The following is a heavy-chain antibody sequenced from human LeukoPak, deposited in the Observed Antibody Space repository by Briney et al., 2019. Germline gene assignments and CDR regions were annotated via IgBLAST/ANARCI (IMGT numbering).Heavy chain of an antibody. V-gene: IGHV4-59*01. CDR3: ARASPHDFWSGHLYDY. CDR2: IYYSGST. D-gene: IGHD3-3*01. J-gene: IGHJ4*02. CDR1: GGSISSYY. Sequence: SETLSLTCTVSGGSISSYYWSWIRQPPGKGLEWIGYIYYSGSTNYNPSLKSRVTISVDTSKNQFSLKLSSVTAADTAVYYCARASPHDFWSGHLYDYWGQGTLVTVSS.